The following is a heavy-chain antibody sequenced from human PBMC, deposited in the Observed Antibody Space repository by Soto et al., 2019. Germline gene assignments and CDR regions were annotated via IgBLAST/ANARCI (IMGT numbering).Heavy chain of an antibody. D-gene: IGHD2-15*01. CDR2: TRNKANSYTT. CDR1: GITLSDQY. J-gene: IGHJ4*02. CDR3: ARDWSHCSGGNCYSRFDY. Sequence: EVQLVESGGGLVQPGGSLRLSCAGSGITLSDQYMDWVRQAPGKGLEWIGRTRNKANSYTTEYAPSVKGRFTISRDDTKNSLYLQRNSLTAEDTAMYYCARDWSHCSGGNCYSRFDYWGQGTLVTVFS. V-gene: IGHV3-72*01.